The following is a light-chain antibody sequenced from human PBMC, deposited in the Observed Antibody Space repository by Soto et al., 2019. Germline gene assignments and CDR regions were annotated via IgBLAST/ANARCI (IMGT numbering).Light chain of an antibody. J-gene: IGKJ1*01. V-gene: IGKV1-5*03. CDR2: KAS. CDR1: QTISEW. Sequence: IQMTQSSSTLSPSVGGRVTVTCRASQTISEWLAWYPQKPGKAPKLLAYKASTLESAVPSRFRGSGSATELTLTNSRLQPDDFATYDCQQYNEYSRASGQGTMGDSK. CDR3: QQYNEYSRA.